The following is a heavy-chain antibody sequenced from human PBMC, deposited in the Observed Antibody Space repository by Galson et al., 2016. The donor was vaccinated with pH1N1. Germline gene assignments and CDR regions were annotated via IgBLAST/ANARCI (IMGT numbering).Heavy chain of an antibody. D-gene: IGHD4-17*01. Sequence: PALVKPTQTLTLTCTVSGFSLSTSGVGVGWIRQPPGKALEWLAVIYWDDDKRYSPSLKSRLTITKDTSKNQVVLTMTNMDPVDTATYYCAHSGYGDYVGGLHYWGQGTLVTVSS. V-gene: IGHV2-5*02. CDR3: AHSGYGDYVGGLHY. CDR1: GFSLSTSGVG. J-gene: IGHJ4*02. CDR2: IYWDDDK.